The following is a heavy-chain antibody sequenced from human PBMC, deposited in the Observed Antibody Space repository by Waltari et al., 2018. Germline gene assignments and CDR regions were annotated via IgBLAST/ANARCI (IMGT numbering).Heavy chain of an antibody. CDR3: VRVGEENSNSQYRWFDA. CDR1: GFDFSNFW. V-gene: IGHV3-7*01. D-gene: IGHD3-16*02. CDR2: IKKDGSEI. Sequence: DVQLVESGGGLVQPSGSLRLSCVVSGFDFSNFWMIWARQAPGKGLEGVANIKKDGSEIHYVDSVKGRFTISRDNAKKSVYLQMNSLRVEDTAVYFCVRVGEENSNSQYRWFDAWGQGSLVTVSS. J-gene: IGHJ5*02.